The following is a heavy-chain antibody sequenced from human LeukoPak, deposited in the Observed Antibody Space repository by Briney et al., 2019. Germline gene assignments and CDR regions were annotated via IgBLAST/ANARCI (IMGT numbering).Heavy chain of an antibody. D-gene: IGHD3-16*01. CDR3: TRSSFPYYFDY. CDR1: GFTFNNYW. V-gene: IGHV3-74*01. Sequence: GGSLRLSCAASGFTFNNYWMHWVRQAPGQGLVWVSCSQTDGSGTTYADSVKGRFTISRDNAKNTLYLQMNSVRAEDTAVYYCTRSSFPYYFDYWGQGTLVTVSS. J-gene: IGHJ4*02. CDR2: SQTDGSGT.